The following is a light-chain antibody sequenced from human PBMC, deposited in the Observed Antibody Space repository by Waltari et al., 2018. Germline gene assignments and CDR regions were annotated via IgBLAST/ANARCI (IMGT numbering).Light chain of an antibody. CDR1: SPTIGAGDD. Sequence: QSVLTQPPSVSGAPGQRVTISCTGSSPTIGAGDDFPWSQQLPGTAPNLLIYGNSNRPSGVPDRFSGSKSGTSASLTITGLQAEDEADYYCQSFDSSLSASGVFGGGTKLTVL. CDR2: GNS. CDR3: QSFDSSLSASGV. V-gene: IGLV1-40*01. J-gene: IGLJ3*02.